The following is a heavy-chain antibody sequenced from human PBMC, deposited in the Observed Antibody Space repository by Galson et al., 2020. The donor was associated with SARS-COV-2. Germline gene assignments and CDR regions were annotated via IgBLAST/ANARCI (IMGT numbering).Heavy chain of an antibody. V-gene: IGHV3-48*03. J-gene: IGHJ5*02. CDR1: GFTFSSYE. D-gene: IGHD3-22*01. CDR3: AREYYYDSSGYYYVGWFDP. Sequence: GGSLRLSCAASGFTFSSYEMNWVRQAPGKGLEWVSYISRSGSTIYYADSVKGRFTISRNNAKNSLYLQMNSLRAEDTAVYYCAREYYYDSSGYYYVGWFDPWGQGTLVTFSS. CDR2: ISRSGSTI.